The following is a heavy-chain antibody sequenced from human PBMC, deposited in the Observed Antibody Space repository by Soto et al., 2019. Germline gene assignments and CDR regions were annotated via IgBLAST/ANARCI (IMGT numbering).Heavy chain of an antibody. CDR2: IYSGGST. J-gene: IGHJ5*02. CDR1: GFTVSSNY. V-gene: IGHV3-53*01. Sequence: GGSLRLSCAASGFTVSSNYMSWVRQAPGKGLEWVSVIYSGGSTYYADSVKGRFTISRDNSKNTLYLQMNSLRAEDTAVYYCARPYCSGGSCYWFDPWGQGTLVTVSS. CDR3: ARPYCSGGSCYWFDP. D-gene: IGHD2-15*01.